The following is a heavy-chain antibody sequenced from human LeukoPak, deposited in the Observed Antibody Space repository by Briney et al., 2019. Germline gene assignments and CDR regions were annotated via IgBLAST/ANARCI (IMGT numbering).Heavy chain of an antibody. J-gene: IGHJ6*02. V-gene: IGHV3-23*01. CDR2: ISGSDGYT. CDR1: GFTFSSKA. D-gene: IGHD3-3*01. Sequence: GGSLRLSCAASGFTFSSKAMSWVRQAPGMGLEWVSGISGSDGYTYYADSVKGRFTISRDNSKNTLFLQMSSVRAEDTAVYYCARSIYDFWSGYGYYYYGMDVWGQGTTVTVSS. CDR3: ARSIYDFWSGYGYYYYGMDV.